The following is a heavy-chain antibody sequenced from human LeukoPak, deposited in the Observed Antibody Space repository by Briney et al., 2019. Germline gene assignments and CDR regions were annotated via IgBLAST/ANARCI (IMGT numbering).Heavy chain of an antibody. V-gene: IGHV1-8*01. CDR2: MNPNSGNT. D-gene: IGHD3-10*02. J-gene: IGHJ5*02. CDR3: AGGMFPHLAYWFDP. CDR1: GYTFTSYD. Sequence: GASVKASCKASGYTFTSYDINWVRQATGQGLEWMGWMNPNSGNTGYAQKFQGRVTMTRNTSISTAYMELSSLRSEDTAVYYCAGGMFPHLAYWFDPWGQGTLVTVSS.